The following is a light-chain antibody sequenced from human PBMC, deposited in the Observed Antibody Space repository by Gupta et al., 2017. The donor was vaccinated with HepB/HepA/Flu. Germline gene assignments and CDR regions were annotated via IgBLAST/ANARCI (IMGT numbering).Light chain of an antibody. CDR1: QSISTY. V-gene: IGKV1-39*01. Sequence: DIQMTQSPSSLSTSVGDRVTITCRASQSISTYLNWFQQKPGKAPNLLIYAASSLQSGVPSRFSDSGSGSEFTLTISSLQPEDFATYYCQQTYITPKTFGQGTKVEIK. J-gene: IGKJ1*01. CDR2: AAS. CDR3: QQTYITPKT.